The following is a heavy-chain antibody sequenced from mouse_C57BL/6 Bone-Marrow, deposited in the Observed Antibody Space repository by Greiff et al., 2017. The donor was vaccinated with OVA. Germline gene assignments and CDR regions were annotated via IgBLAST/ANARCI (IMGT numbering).Heavy chain of an antibody. D-gene: IGHD4-1*01. J-gene: IGHJ1*03. CDR2: IHPNSGST. Sequence: QVQLQQPGAELVKPGASVKLSCKASGYTFTSYWMHWVKQRPGQGLEWIGMIHPNSGSTNYNEKFKSKATLTVDKSSSTAYMQLSSLTSEDSAVYYCAPNWGGPYWYFDVWGTGTTVTVSS. V-gene: IGHV1-64*01. CDR1: GYTFTSYW. CDR3: APNWGGPYWYFDV.